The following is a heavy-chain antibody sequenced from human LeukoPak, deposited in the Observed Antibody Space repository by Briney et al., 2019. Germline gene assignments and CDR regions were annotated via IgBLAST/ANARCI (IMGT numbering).Heavy chain of an antibody. Sequence: GGSLRLSCAASGFTFSAFAMSWVRQAPGKGLEWVSLITKSGTSIYYADSVKGRFAISRDNSKNTLYLQMNSLRAEDTAIYYYAKDGTGSSGFTIFGVVLDYWGQGALVTVSS. V-gene: IGHV3-23*01. CDR3: AKDGTGSSGFTIFGVVLDY. CDR2: ITKSGTSI. D-gene: IGHD3-3*01. J-gene: IGHJ4*02. CDR1: GFTFSAFA.